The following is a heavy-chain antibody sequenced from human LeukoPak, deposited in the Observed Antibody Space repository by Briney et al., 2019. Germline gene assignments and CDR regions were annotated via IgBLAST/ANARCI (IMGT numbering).Heavy chain of an antibody. CDR3: ARTDRIAVARFDY. CDR2: ITSSSSYI. V-gene: IGHV3-21*01. J-gene: IGHJ4*02. Sequence: GGSLRLSCAASGFTFSTYTMNWVRQAPGKGLEWVSSITSSSSYIYYADSVKGRFTISRDNSKNTLYLQMNSLRAEDTAVYYCARTDRIAVARFDYWGQGTLVTVSS. D-gene: IGHD6-19*01. CDR1: GFTFSTYT.